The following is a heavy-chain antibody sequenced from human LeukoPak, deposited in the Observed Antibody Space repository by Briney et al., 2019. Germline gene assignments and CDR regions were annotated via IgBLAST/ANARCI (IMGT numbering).Heavy chain of an antibody. CDR2: IYYSGST. Sequence: PSETLSLTCTVSGGSVSSGSYYWSWIRQPPGTGLEWIGYIYYSGSTNYNPSLKSRVTISVDTSKNHFSLKLSSVTAADTAMYYCARDSRSDWFDPWGQGTLVTVSS. CDR3: ARDSRSDWFDP. CDR1: GGSVSSGSYY. J-gene: IGHJ5*02. V-gene: IGHV4-61*03.